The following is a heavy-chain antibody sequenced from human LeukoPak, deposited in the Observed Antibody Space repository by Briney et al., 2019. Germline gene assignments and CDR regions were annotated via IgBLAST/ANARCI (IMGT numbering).Heavy chain of an antibody. J-gene: IGHJ4*02. CDR1: GFTFDDYG. CDR2: INWNGGST. Sequence: GWSLRLSCAVSGFTFDDYGMSWVREAPGKGLEWVFGINWNGGSTGYADPVKRRFTISRYNAKQSVDLKMISLRGEDTALYYWARDYCGGDCYPFDYWGQGTLVTVSS. D-gene: IGHD2-21*02. CDR3: ARDYCGGDCYPFDY. V-gene: IGHV3-20*04.